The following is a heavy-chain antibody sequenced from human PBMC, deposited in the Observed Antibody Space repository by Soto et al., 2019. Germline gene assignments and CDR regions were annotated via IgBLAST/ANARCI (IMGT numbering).Heavy chain of an antibody. J-gene: IGHJ4*02. CDR1: GFTFSSYW. V-gene: IGHV3-7*03. CDR2: IKYDGSEK. D-gene: IGHD3-22*01. CDR3: ASSPHKDSRPDY. Sequence: WGSLRLSCAASGFTFSSYWMSWVRQAPGRGLEWMANIKYDGSEKYYVDSVKGRLTISRDNAKNSLYLQMNSLRAEATAVYYCASSPHKDSRPDYWGQGTLVTVSS.